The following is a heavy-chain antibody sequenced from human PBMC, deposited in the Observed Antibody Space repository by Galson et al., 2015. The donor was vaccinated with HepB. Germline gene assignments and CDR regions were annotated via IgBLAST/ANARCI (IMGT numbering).Heavy chain of an antibody. V-gene: IGHV1-18*04. D-gene: IGHD3-16*02. Sequence: SVKVSCKASGYTFTSYGISWVRQAPGQGLEWMGWISAYNGNTNYAQKLQGRVTMTTDTSTSTAYMELRSLRSDDTAVYYCARDLVADYVWGSYRYIPVVRCAYWGQGTLVTVSS. CDR2: ISAYNGNT. CDR1: GYTFTSYG. CDR3: ARDLVADYVWGSYRYIPVVRCAY. J-gene: IGHJ4*02.